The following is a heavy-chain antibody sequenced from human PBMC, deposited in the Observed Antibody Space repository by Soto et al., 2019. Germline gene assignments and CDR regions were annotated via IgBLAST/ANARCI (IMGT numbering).Heavy chain of an antibody. CDR3: ASNNNVLTGSYYYGMDV. Sequence: QVQLVQSGAEVKKPGSSVKVSCKASGGTFSSYAISWVRQAPGQGLEWMGGIIPIFGTANYAQKFQGRVTXIPXESTSTAYMELSSLRSEDTAVFYCASNNNVLTGSYYYGMDVWGQGTTVTVSS. CDR2: IIPIFGTA. D-gene: IGHD3-9*01. CDR1: GGTFSSYA. V-gene: IGHV1-69*05. J-gene: IGHJ6*02.